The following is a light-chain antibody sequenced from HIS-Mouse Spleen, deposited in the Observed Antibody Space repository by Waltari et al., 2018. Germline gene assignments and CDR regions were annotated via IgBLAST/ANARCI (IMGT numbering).Light chain of an antibody. CDR1: SSNIGSNY. V-gene: IGLV1-47*01. J-gene: IGLJ3*02. Sequence: QSVLTQPPSASGTPGQRVTISCSGSSSNIGSNYVYWYQQLPGTAPKLLIDRNNRRSSGFPDRFSGSKSGTSASLAISGLRSEDEADYYCAAWDDSLSGWVFGGGTKLTVL. CDR2: RNN. CDR3: AAWDDSLSGWV.